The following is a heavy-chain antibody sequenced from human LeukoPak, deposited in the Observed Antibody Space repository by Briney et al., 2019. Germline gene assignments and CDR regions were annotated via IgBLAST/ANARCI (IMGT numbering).Heavy chain of an antibody. J-gene: IGHJ3*02. V-gene: IGHV3-30*04. Sequence: GRSLRLSCAASGFTFSSYAMHWVRQAPGKGLEWVAVISYDGSNKYYADSVKSRFTISRDNSKNTLYLQMNSLRAEDTAVYYCARDAAFWAFDIWGQGTMVTVS. D-gene: IGHD3-3*02. CDR3: ARDAAFWAFDI. CDR1: GFTFSSYA. CDR2: ISYDGSNK.